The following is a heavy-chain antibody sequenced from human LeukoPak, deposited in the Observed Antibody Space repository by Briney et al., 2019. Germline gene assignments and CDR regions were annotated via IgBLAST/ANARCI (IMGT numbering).Heavy chain of an antibody. D-gene: IGHD2-2*01. V-gene: IGHV3-23*01. CDR3: AKGISSTSCFDY. CDR2: ISGSGGST. J-gene: IGHJ4*02. CDR1: GFTFSSYA. Sequence: GGSLRLSCAASGFTFSSYAMSWVRQAPGKGLEWVSAISGSGGSTYYADSVKGRFTISRDNSKNTLYLQMNSLRAEDTAVCYCAKGISSTSCFDYWGQGTLVTVSS.